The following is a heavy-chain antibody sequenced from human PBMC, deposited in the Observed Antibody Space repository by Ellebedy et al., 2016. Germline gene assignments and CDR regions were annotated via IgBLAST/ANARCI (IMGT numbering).Heavy chain of an antibody. J-gene: IGHJ4*02. CDR2: IVVGSGST. Sequence: SVKVSCXASGFTFTSSAVQWVRQARGQRLEWIGWIVVGSGSTSYAQKFQGRVTMTRDTSTSTVYMELSSLRSEDTAVYYCARADYDFWSGYFSGPQNFDYWGQGTLVTVSS. CDR1: GFTFTSSA. V-gene: IGHV1-58*01. D-gene: IGHD3-3*01. CDR3: ARADYDFWSGYFSGPQNFDY.